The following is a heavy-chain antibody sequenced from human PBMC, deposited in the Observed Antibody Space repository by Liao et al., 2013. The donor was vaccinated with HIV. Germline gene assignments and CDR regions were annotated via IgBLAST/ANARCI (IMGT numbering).Heavy chain of an antibody. D-gene: IGHD1-1*01. Sequence: QVQLQESGPGLVKPSETLSLICTVSGGSISNYYWSWIRQPAGKGLEWIGRIYTSGSTNYNPSLKSRVTISVDTSKNQFSLKLSSVTAADTAVYYCARRRVMEGYFQHWGQGTLVTVSS. J-gene: IGHJ1*01. CDR2: IYTSGST. CDR1: GGSISNYY. V-gene: IGHV4-4*07. CDR3: ARRRVMEGYFQH.